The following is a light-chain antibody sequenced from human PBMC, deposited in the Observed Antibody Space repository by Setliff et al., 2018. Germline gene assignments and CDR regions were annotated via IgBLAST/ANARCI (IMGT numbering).Light chain of an antibody. Sequence: QSALTQPAYVSGSPGQSITISCTGTSSDVGGYNYVSWYQQHPGKAPKLMIFEVSDRPSGVSNRFSGSKSGNTASLTISGLQAEDEADYYCTSYTSSFTYVLGTGTKVTVL. CDR2: EVS. J-gene: IGLJ1*01. CDR1: SSDVGGYNY. CDR3: TSYTSSFTYV. V-gene: IGLV2-14*01.